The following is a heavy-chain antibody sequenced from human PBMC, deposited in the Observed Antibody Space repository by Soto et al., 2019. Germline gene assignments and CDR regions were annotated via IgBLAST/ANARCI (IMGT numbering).Heavy chain of an antibody. J-gene: IGHJ5*02. CDR3: ARHSPDGYYDSSGYYYP. V-gene: IGHV4-39*01. Sequence: QLQLQESGPGLVKPSETLSLTCTVSGGSISSSSYYWGWIRQPPGKGLEWIGSIYYSGSTYDNPSLKGRVSIYVGTSKSRCSLKLSVVTAADTAVYFCARHSPDGYYDSSGYYYPWGQGTLVTASS. CDR1: GGSISSSSYY. D-gene: IGHD3-22*01. CDR2: IYYSGST.